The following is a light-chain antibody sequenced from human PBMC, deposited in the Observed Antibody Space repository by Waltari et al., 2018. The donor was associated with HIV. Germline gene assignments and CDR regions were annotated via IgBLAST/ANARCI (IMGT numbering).Light chain of an antibody. CDR2: KDS. CDR3: QAWDSSTPKV. CDR1: KLGDKY. J-gene: IGLJ2*01. V-gene: IGLV3-1*01. Sequence: SYELTQPPSVSVSPGQTASITCSGDKLGDKYTCWYQQKPGQSPVLVIYKDSKRPSGSPERLSGSNSGNTATLTISGTQAMDEADYYCQAWDSSTPKVFGGGTKLTVL.